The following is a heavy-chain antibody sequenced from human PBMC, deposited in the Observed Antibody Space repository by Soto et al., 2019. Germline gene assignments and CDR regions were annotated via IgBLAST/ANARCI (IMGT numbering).Heavy chain of an antibody. CDR1: GYTFTSYY. J-gene: IGHJ6*02. CDR2: INPSGGST. D-gene: IGHD3-9*01. CDR3: ARDRLVISINYYYGMDV. Sequence: GASVKVSCKASGYTFTSYYMHWVRQAPGQGLEWMGIINPSGGSTSYAQKFQGRVTMTRDTSTSTVCMELSSLRSEDTAVYYCARDRLVISINYYYGMDVWGQGTTVTVSS. V-gene: IGHV1-46*01.